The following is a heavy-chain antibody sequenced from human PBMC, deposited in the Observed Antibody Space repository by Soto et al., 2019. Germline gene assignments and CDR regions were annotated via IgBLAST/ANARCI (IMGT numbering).Heavy chain of an antibody. CDR3: AREGGGAFGGVILQYGMDV. J-gene: IGHJ6*02. CDR1: GGSISSGGYY. CDR2: IYYSGST. V-gene: IGHV4-31*03. D-gene: IGHD3-16*02. Sequence: SETLSLTCTVSGGSISSGGYYWSWILQHPGKGLEWIGYIYYSGSTYYNPSLKSRVTISVDTSKNQFSLKLSSVTAADTAVYYCAREGGGAFGGVILQYGMDVWAQGSTVTVSS.